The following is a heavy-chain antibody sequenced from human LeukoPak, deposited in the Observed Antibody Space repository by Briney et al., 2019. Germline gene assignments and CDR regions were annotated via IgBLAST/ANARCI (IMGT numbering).Heavy chain of an antibody. Sequence: PSETLFLTCTVSGGSISNYYWSWIRQPPGKELEWIGYIYYSGSTNYNPSLKSRVTISVDTSKNQFSLKLSSVTAADTAVYYCARSPLLPNWYYYYMDVWGKGTTVTVSS. V-gene: IGHV4-59*01. CDR1: GGSISNYY. D-gene: IGHD7-27*01. CDR2: IYYSGST. CDR3: ARSPLLPNWYYYYMDV. J-gene: IGHJ6*03.